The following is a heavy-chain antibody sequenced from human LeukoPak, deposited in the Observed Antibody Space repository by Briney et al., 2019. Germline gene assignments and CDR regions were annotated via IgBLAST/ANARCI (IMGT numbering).Heavy chain of an antibody. CDR2: IYHSGST. V-gene: IGHV4-59*01. J-gene: IGHJ3*02. CDR3: ARVGGMTTINNAAFDI. CDR1: GGSLKSYY. Sequence: SETLSLTCSVSGGSLKSYYWNWIRQPPGKGLEWIGYIYHSGSTNYNHSFRSRVTISLDRSKSHFSLNLTSVTPADTVIYYCARVGGMTTINNAAFDIWSHGTMVTVSS. D-gene: IGHD4-4*01.